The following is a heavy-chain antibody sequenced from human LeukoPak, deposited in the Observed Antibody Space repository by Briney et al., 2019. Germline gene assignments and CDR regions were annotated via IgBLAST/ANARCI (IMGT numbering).Heavy chain of an antibody. J-gene: IGHJ4*02. D-gene: IGHD6-19*01. CDR1: GFTFSRYA. V-gene: IGHV3-23*01. CDR3: AKDLFSIHSRTANIAVAEAVGY. Sequence: GGSLRLSCVVSGFTFSRYAMSWVRQAPVKGLEWGSAISSRGGSTYYADSVKGRFTSSRDNFQKPLYVQMNSLRAEDAAVYYCAKDLFSIHSRTANIAVAEAVGYWGQGTLVTVPS. CDR2: ISSRGGST.